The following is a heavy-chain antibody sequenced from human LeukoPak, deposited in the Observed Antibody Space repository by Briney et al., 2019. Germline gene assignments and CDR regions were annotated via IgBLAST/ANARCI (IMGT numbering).Heavy chain of an antibody. J-gene: IGHJ5*02. Sequence: GGSLRLSCAASGFTFSSYSMNWVRQAPGKGLEWVSYISSSSSTIYYADSVKGRFTIFRDNAKNSLYLQMNSLRAEDTAVYYCARDRGYSSSWYPGNWFDPWGQGTLVTVSS. V-gene: IGHV3-48*04. CDR3: ARDRGYSSSWYPGNWFDP. CDR2: ISSSSSTI. CDR1: GFTFSSYS. D-gene: IGHD6-13*01.